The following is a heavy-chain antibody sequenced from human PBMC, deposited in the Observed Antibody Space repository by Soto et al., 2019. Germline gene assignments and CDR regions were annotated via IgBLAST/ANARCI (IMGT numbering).Heavy chain of an antibody. V-gene: IGHV4-61*01. CDR2: IYYSGST. D-gene: IGHD2-15*01. CDR3: ARDVVAATPGYYYGMDV. J-gene: IGHJ6*02. Sequence: SSETLSLTCTVSGGSVSSGSYYWSWIRQPPGKGPEWIGYIYYSGSTNYNPSLKSRVTISVDTSKNQFSLKLSSVTAADTAVYYCARDVVAATPGYYYGMDVWGQGTTVTVS. CDR1: GGSVSSGSYY.